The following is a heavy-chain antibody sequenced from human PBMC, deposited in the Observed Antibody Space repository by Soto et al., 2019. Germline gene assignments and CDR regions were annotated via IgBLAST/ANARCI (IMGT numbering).Heavy chain of an antibody. CDR2: IIKDGSEK. CDR3: ARDWGGLGY. CDR1: GFTFSSYW. Sequence: EVQLVESGGGLVQPGGSLRLSCAASGFTFSSYWMTWVRQAPGKGLEWVANIIKDGSEKFYVDSVKGRFTISRDNDKSSLYLDMSSLRVEDTAVYYCARDWGGLGYWGQGTLVTVSS. D-gene: IGHD3-10*01. V-gene: IGHV3-7*03. J-gene: IGHJ4*02.